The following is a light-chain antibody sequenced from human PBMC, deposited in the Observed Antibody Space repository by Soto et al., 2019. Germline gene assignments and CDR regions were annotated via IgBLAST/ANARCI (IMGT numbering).Light chain of an antibody. V-gene: IGKV1-39*01. CDR3: QQSYSTPQCC. CDR2: AAS. CDR1: QSISSY. Sequence: DIQMTQSPSSLSASVGDRVTITCRASQSISSYLNWYQQKPGKAPKLLIYAASSLQSGVPSRFXRSGSGTDFTLTIRSLQPEDFATYDCQQSYSTPQCCVGPGTKVDI. J-gene: IGKJ3*01.